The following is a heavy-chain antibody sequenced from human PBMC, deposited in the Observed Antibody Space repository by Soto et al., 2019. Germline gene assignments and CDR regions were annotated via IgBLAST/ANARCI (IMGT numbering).Heavy chain of an antibody. Sequence: QVHLVQSGVEVKKPGASVTVSCKASGYNFINYGITWVRQAPGQGLEWMGWIRVHKGNTNYAQKFQGRVTMTTDTPTNTAYMELRSLRPDDTAVYYCVRELDGSGSEYTDYWGPGTLVSVSS. CDR3: VRELDGSGSEYTDY. CDR1: GYNFINYG. V-gene: IGHV1-18*01. D-gene: IGHD3-10*01. CDR2: IRVHKGNT. J-gene: IGHJ4*02.